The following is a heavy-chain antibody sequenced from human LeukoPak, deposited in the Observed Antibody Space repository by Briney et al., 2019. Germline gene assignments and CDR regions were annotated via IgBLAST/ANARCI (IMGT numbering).Heavy chain of an antibody. CDR1: GLTFSSYA. CDR3: AKSRPLYDFWSGLGEHYFDY. Sequence: PGGSLRLSCAASGLTFSSYAMSWVRQAPGKGLEWVSAISGSGGSTYYADSVKGRFTISRDNSKNTLYLQMNGLRAEDTAVYYCAKSRPLYDFWSGLGEHYFDYWGQGTLVTVSS. CDR2: ISGSGGST. D-gene: IGHD3-3*01. V-gene: IGHV3-23*01. J-gene: IGHJ4*02.